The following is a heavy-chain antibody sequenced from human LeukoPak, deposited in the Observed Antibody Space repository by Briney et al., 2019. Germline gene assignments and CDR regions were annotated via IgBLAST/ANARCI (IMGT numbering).Heavy chain of an antibody. D-gene: IGHD3-22*01. Sequence: GESLKISCKGSGYSFTNYWIGWVRQMPGNGLEWMGIFYPADSNTRYSPSFQGQVTISADKSISTAYLQWSSLKASDTAMYYCARVTITTPTAFDIWGQGTLVSVSS. J-gene: IGHJ3*02. V-gene: IGHV5-51*01. CDR1: GYSFTNYW. CDR3: ARVTITTPTAFDI. CDR2: FYPADSNT.